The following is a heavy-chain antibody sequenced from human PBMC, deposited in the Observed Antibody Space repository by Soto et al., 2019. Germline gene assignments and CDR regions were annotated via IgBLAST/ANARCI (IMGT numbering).Heavy chain of an antibody. V-gene: IGHV3-30*18. D-gene: IGHD6-19*01. J-gene: IGHJ6*03. CDR1: GFTFSSYG. CDR2: ISYDGSNK. CDR3: AKVRGPRQWLHEPQYSYDYYRDV. Sequence: QVQLVESGGGVVQPGRSLRLSCAASGFTFSSYGMHWVRQAPGKGLEWVAVISYDGSNKYYADSVKGRFTISRDNSQNTLYLQMTSLRAEDTAVYYCAKVRGPRQWLHEPQYSYDYYRDVWGKGTTVTVSS.